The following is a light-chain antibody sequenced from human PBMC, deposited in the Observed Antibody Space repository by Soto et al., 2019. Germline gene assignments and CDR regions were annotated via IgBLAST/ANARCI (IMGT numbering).Light chain of an antibody. CDR3: AAWDDSLSAVV. CDR1: SPNIGAGYD. J-gene: IGLJ2*01. V-gene: IGLV1-40*01. CDR2: GNS. Sequence: QSALTQPPSVSGAPGQRVTISCTGSSPNIGAGYDVHWYQQLPGTAPKLLIYGNSNRPSGVPDRFSGSKSGTSASLAISGLRSEDEADYYCAAWDDSLSAVVFGGGTQLTVL.